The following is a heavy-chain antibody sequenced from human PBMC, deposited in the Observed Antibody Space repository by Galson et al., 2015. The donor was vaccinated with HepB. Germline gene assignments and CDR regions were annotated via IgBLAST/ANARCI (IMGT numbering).Heavy chain of an antibody. CDR3: AREDRYTYIVSFDY. V-gene: IGHV3-33*01. D-gene: IGHD5-18*01. Sequence: SLRLSCAASGFTFSNYGMHWVRQAPGKGLEWVALIWKDGSNRHYADSVKGRFSISRDNSKNALYLQMNSLRAEDTAMYFCAREDRYTYIVSFDYWGQGARVTVSS. CDR2: IWKDGSNR. CDR1: GFTFSNYG. J-gene: IGHJ4*02.